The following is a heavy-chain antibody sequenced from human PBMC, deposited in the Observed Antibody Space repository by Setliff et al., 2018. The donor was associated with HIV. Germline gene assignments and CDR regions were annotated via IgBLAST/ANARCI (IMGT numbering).Heavy chain of an antibody. CDR3: AKALYGHSSAVGPDF. V-gene: IGHV3-23*01. CDR1: GFTFSTFA. D-gene: IGHD4-17*01. J-gene: IGHJ4*02. CDR2: ISHSGETT. Sequence: GGSLRLSCAASGFTFSTFAKSWVRQAPGKGLEWVSTISHSGETTYFADSVKGRFTISRDNSKNTLYLQMSSLKVDDTAIYFCAKALYGHSSAVGPDFWGQGTLVTV.